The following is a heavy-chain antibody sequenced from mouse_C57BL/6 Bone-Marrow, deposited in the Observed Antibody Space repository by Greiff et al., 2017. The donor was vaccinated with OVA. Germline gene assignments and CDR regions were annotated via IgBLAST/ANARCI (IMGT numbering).Heavy chain of an antibody. CDR1: GYTFTSYW. Sequence: QVQLQQPGAELVRPGSSVKLSCKASGYTFTSYWMHWVKQRPIQGLEWIGNIDPSDSETHYNQKFKDKATLTVDKSSSTAYMHLSSLTSEDSAVYYCAVYDGYYGVYWGQGTTLTVSS. CDR2: IDPSDSET. CDR3: AVYDGYYGVY. J-gene: IGHJ2*01. V-gene: IGHV1-52*01. D-gene: IGHD2-3*01.